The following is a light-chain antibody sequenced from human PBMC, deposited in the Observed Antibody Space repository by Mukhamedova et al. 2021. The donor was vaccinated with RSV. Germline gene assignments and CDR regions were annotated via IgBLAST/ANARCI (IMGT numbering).Light chain of an antibody. CDR2: ATS. J-gene: IGKJ2*01. CDR3: QQTYSSPYN. CDR1: QSISSY. Sequence: RASQSISSYLNWFQQKPGKVPSLLIYATSSLHGGVPSRFSGSGSGTDFTLTISSLQPEDFATYYCQQTYSSPYNFGQGTKLEIK. V-gene: IGKV1-39*01.